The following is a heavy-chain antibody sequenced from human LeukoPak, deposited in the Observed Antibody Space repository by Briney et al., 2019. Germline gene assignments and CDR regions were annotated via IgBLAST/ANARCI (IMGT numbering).Heavy chain of an antibody. CDR3: ASTVDTAMPVDY. Sequence: ASVKVSCKASGGTFSSYAISWVRQAPGQGLEWMGGIIPIFGTANYAQKFQGRVTITADESTSTAYMELSSLRSEDPAVYYFASTVDTAMPVDYWGQGTLVTVSS. J-gene: IGHJ4*02. CDR2: IIPIFGTA. V-gene: IGHV1-69*13. D-gene: IGHD5-18*01. CDR1: GGTFSSYA.